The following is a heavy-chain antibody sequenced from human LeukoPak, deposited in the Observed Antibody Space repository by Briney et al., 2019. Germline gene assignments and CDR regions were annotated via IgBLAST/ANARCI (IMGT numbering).Heavy chain of an antibody. Sequence: SETLSLTCTVSGASITSYYWIWLRQPPGKGLEWIGYIYNTGSTSYNPSPKSRVTISEDTSKNQFSLKLSSVTAADTAVYYCARGGDYDFWSGYSNYYYMDVWGKGTTVTVSS. V-gene: IGHV4-59*01. J-gene: IGHJ6*03. CDR2: IYNTGST. CDR3: ARGGDYDFWSGYSNYYYMDV. CDR1: GASITSYY. D-gene: IGHD3-3*01.